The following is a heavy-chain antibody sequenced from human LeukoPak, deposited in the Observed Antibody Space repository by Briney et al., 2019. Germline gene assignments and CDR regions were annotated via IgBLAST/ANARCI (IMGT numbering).Heavy chain of an antibody. J-gene: IGHJ3*02. CDR1: GLTFSSYA. D-gene: IGHD2-15*01. CDR2: IIGNGGWA. Sequence: GGSLRLSCAASGLTFSSYAMMWLRQAPGKGLEWVSAIIGNGGWALYADSVKGRFTISRDNTKNTLYLQMSSLRAEDTAVYYCARDRGGAASDTFDIWGQGTMVTVSS. V-gene: IGHV3-23*01. CDR3: ARDRGGAASDTFDI.